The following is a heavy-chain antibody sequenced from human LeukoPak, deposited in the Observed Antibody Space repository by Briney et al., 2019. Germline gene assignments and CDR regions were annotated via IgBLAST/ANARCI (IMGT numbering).Heavy chain of an antibody. V-gene: IGHV4-39*07. Sequence: SETLSLTCTVSGGSISSSSYYWGWIRQPPGKGLEWIGSIYYGSTYYNPSLKSRVTISVDTSKNQFSLKLSSVTAADTAVYYCARASSGDYVLDYWGQGTLVTVSS. J-gene: IGHJ4*02. CDR3: ARASSGDYVLDY. D-gene: IGHD4-17*01. CDR2: IYYGST. CDR1: GGSISSSSYY.